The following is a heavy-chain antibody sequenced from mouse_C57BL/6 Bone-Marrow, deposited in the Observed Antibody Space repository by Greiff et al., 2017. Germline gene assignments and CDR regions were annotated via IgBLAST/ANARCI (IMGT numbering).Heavy chain of an antibody. CDR3: ARQLMDY. V-gene: IGHV5-6*01. J-gene: IGHJ4*01. CDR2: ISSGGSYT. CDR1: GFTFSSYG. Sequence: EVMLVESGGDLVKPGGSLKLSCAASGFTFSSYGMSWVRQTPDKRLEWVATISSGGSYTYYPDSVKGRFTISRDNAKNTLYLQMSSLKSEDTAMYYCARQLMDYWGKGTSVTVSS.